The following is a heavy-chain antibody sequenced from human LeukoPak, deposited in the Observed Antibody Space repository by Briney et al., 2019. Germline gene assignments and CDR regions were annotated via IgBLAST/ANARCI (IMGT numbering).Heavy chain of an antibody. D-gene: IGHD3-22*01. CDR2: IIPIFGTA. V-gene: IGHV1-69*05. J-gene: IGHJ5*02. Sequence: ASVKVSCKASGGTFSSYAISWVRQAPGQGLEWMGRIIPIFGTANYAQKFQGRVTITTEESTSRAYMEVSRLRSEDTAVYYCARDAYDSSGYFTTWGQGTLVTVSS. CDR1: GGTFSSYA. CDR3: ARDAYDSSGYFTT.